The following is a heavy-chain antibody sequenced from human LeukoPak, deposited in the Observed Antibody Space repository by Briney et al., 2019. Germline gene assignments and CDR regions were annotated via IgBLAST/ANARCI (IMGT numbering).Heavy chain of an antibody. V-gene: IGHV3-66*01. CDR2: IYSGGST. D-gene: IGHD6-13*01. CDR1: GFTVRSNS. J-gene: IGHJ5*02. Sequence: PGGSLRLSCAAPGFTVRSNSMSWVRQAPGKGLEWVSVIYSGGSTDYADSVKGRFTISRDNSKNTLYLQMNSLRAEDTAVYYCARGLAAAGWFDPWGQGTLVTVSS. CDR3: ARGLAAAGWFDP.